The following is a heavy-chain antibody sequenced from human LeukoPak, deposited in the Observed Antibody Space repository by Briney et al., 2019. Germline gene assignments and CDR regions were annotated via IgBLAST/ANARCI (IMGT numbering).Heavy chain of an antibody. CDR2: FDPEDGET. CDR1: GYTLTELS. D-gene: IGHD3-9*01. V-gene: IGHV1-24*01. CDR3: ATYDILTGYHNYFDY. Sequence: ASVKVSCKVSGYTLTELSVHWVRQAPGKGLGWMGGFDPEDGETIYAQKFQGRVTMTEDTSTDTAYMELSSLRSEDTAVYYCATYDILTGYHNYFDYWGQGTLVTVSS. J-gene: IGHJ4*02.